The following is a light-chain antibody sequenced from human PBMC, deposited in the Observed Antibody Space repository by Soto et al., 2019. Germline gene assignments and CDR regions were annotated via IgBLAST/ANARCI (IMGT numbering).Light chain of an antibody. CDR1: SSNIGSNT. Sequence: QSVLTQPPSASGTPGQRVTISCSGSSSNIGSNTVNWYQHLPGTAPKLLIYSNNQRPSGVPDRFSGSKSGTSASLAISGRQSEDVADYYCAAWDDSLNGRVFGTGTKLTVL. CDR2: SNN. J-gene: IGLJ1*01. V-gene: IGLV1-44*01. CDR3: AAWDDSLNGRV.